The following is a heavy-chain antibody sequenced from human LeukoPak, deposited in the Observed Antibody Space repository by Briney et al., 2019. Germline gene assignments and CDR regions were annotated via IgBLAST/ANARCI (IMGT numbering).Heavy chain of an antibody. D-gene: IGHD3-10*02. CDR1: GHFISSGYY. V-gene: IGHV4-38-2*02. J-gene: IGHJ6*03. CDR3: ARVSGGYYMDV. CDR2: SYHRGST. Sequence: PSETLSLTCSDSGHFISSGYYWGWIRQTPGEGLEWIGSSYHRGSTYYNPSLKSRVAISVDTSKNQFSLKLTSVTAADTAVYFCARVSGGYYMDVWGKGTTVTVSS.